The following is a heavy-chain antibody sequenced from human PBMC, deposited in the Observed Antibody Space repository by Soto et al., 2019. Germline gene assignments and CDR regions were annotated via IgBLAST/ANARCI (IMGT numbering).Heavy chain of an antibody. D-gene: IGHD6-13*01. CDR2: INQSGST. Sequence: SETLSLTCDVHGGSFSGYYWIWIRQPPGKGLEWIGEINQSGSTNYNPSLKSRVTISVDTSKNQFSLKLSSVTAADTAVYYCARGSRQQLVRRDWFDPWGQGTLVTVSS. V-gene: IGHV4-34*01. CDR3: ARGSRQQLVRRDWFDP. J-gene: IGHJ5*02. CDR1: GGSFSGYY.